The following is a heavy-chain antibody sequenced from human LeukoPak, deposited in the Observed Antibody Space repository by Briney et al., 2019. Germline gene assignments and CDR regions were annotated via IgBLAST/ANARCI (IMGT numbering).Heavy chain of an antibody. CDR1: GGSISSSSYY. V-gene: IGHV4-39*01. CDR3: ARHVDGYYYYGMDV. CDR2: IYYSGNT. D-gene: IGHD2-15*01. Sequence: SETLSLTCTVSGGSISSSSYYWGWIRQPPGRGLEWIGSIYYSGNTYYNPSLKSRVTISADTSKNQFSLKLSSVTAADTAVYYCARHVDGYYYYGMDVWGQGTTVTVSS. J-gene: IGHJ6*02.